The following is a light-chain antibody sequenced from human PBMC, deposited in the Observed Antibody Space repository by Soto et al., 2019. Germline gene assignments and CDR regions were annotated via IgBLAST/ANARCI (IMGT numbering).Light chain of an antibody. J-gene: IGKJ4*01. CDR3: QQYAGWPLT. CDR2: DGS. V-gene: IGKV3D-20*01. CDR1: QSVRSSY. Sequence: EIVLTQSPVTLSLSPGDRATLSCGASQSVRSSYVAWYQQKAGLAPRLLIYDGSSRASGIPDRFSGSGSGTDFTLTIGRLEPEDFAVYYCQQYAGWPLTFGGGTKVDIK.